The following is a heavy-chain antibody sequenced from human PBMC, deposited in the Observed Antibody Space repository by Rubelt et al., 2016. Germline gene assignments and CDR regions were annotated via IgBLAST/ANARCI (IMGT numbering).Heavy chain of an antibody. J-gene: IGHJ5*02. D-gene: IGHD2-21*02. CDR2: IYRAGDT. CDR1: GFSVSSDY. V-gene: IGHV3-66*01. CDR3: ARVSGDAETWFDP. Sequence: PRGESGGGLVQPGGSLRLSCKASGFSVSSDYISWVRQAPGKGREWVSIIYRAGDTYYADSVQGRFIISSDNSENTVYLQMNSLRGEDTAVYYCARVSGDAETWFDPWGQGTPVTVSS.